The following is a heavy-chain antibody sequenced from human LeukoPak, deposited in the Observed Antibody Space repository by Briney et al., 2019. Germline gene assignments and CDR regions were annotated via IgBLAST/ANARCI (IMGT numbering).Heavy chain of an antibody. J-gene: IGHJ4*02. V-gene: IGHV3-30*04. CDR2: ISYDGSNK. D-gene: IGHD1-26*01. CDR3: AAGSYQVDY. CDR1: GFTFSNYA. Sequence: GGSLRLSCAASGFTFSNYAMHWVRQAPGKGLEWVAVISYDGSNKYYADSVKGRFTISRDNSKNTVYLQMNSLRAEDTAVYYCAAGSYQVDYWGQGTLVTVSS.